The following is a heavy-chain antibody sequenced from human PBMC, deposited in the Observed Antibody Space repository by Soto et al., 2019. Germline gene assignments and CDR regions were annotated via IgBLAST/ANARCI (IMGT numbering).Heavy chain of an antibody. V-gene: IGHV4-59*01. J-gene: IGHJ5*02. CDR3: ARGYCSGGSCYSGWFHP. CDR2: IYYSGST. Sequence: SETLSLTCTVSGGSISSYYWSWIRQPPGKGLEWIGYIYYSGSTNYNPSLKSRVTISVDTSKNQFSLKLGSVTAADTAVYYCARGYCSGGSCYSGWFHPWGQGTLVTVSS. D-gene: IGHD2-15*01. CDR1: GGSISSYY.